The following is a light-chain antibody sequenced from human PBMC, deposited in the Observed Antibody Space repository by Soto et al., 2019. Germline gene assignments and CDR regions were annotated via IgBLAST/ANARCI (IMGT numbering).Light chain of an antibody. CDR1: QSIANR. J-gene: IGKJ2*01. V-gene: IGKV3-15*01. CDR3: QQYFNWRPQYT. CDR2: GAF. Sequence: EIVMTQSPATLSVSPGERATLSCRSSQSIANRLAWYQQKPGQAPTRLVYGAFNRATGIPTRFRGSGSATDFTLTITSRHSEDSAIYYCQQYFNWRPQYTFGQGTKLDIK.